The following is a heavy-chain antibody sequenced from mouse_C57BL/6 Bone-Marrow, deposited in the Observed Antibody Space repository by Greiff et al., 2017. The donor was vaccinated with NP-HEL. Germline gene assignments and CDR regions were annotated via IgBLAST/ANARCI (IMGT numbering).Heavy chain of an antibody. D-gene: IGHD1-1*01. V-gene: IGHV5-2*01. CDR2: INSDGGST. Sequence: EVHLVESGGGLVQPGESLKLSCESNEYEFPSHDMSWVRKTPEKRLELVAAINSDGGSTYYPDTMERRFIISRDNTKKTLYLQMSSLRSEDTALYYCARQGDYYGSSYGWYFDVWGTGTTVTVSS. CDR1: EYEFPSHD. J-gene: IGHJ1*03. CDR3: ARQGDYYGSSYGWYFDV.